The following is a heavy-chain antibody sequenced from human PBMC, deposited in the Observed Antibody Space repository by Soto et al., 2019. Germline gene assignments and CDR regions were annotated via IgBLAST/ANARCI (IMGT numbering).Heavy chain of an antibody. CDR3: AKDHLTLTTSPLLLGYSMDV. J-gene: IGHJ6*02. V-gene: IGHV3-30*18. CDR2: ISYDGSNK. CDR1: GFTFSSYG. D-gene: IGHD4-17*01. Sequence: QVQLVESGGGVVQPGRSLRLSCAASGFTFSSYGMHWVRQAPGKGLEWVAVISYDGSNKYYADSVKGRFTISRENSKNTLYMQMNSLRAEDTAVYYCAKDHLTLTTSPLLLGYSMDVWGQGTTVTVSS.